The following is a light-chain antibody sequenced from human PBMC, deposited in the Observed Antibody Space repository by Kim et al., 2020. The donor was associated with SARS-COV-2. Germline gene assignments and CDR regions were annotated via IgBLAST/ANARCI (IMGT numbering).Light chain of an antibody. V-gene: IGKV1-39*01. Sequence: DIQMTQSPSSLSASVGDRVTITCRASQSISSYLNWYQQKPGKAPKLLIYAASSLQSGVPSRFSGSGSGRDFTLTISSLQPEDFATYYCQQSYSTLMYTFGQGTKLEI. CDR3: QQSYSTLMYT. J-gene: IGKJ2*01. CDR1: QSISSY. CDR2: AAS.